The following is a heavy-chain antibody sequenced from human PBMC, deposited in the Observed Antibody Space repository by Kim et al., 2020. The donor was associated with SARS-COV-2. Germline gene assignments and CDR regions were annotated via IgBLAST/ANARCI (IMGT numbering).Heavy chain of an antibody. D-gene: IGHD5-18*01. CDR3: AKMGNRDGYNYFYYHGM. Sequence: GGSLRLSCVASGFTFDTYAMSWVRQAPGKGLEWVSVISGGAVNKFYADSVRGRFTISSANSKNKQYLQMNILRDEDTAPSYCAKMGNRDGYNYFYYHGM. J-gene: IGHJ6*01. CDR2: ISGGAVNK. V-gene: IGHV3-23*01. CDR1: GFTFDTYA.